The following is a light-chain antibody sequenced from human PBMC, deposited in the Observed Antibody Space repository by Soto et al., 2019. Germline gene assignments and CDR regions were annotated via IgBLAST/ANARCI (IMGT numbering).Light chain of an antibody. V-gene: IGKV4-1*01. CDR2: WAS. Sequence: DIVMTQSPDSLAVSLGERATINCKSSQNLLYSSNNKNYLAWYQQKPGQPPKLLIYWASTRESGVPDRFSGSGSGTDVTLTISSLQAEDVAVYYCQQYYSTLWTFGQGTKVEI. J-gene: IGKJ1*01. CDR1: QNLLYSSNNKNY. CDR3: QQYYSTLWT.